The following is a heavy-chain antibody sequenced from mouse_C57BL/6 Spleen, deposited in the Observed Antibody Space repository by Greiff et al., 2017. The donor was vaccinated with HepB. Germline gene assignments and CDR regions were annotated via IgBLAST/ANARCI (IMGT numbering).Heavy chain of an antibody. V-gene: IGHV1-69*01. CDR3: ARTAQATYYFDY. Sequence: VQLQQSGAELVMPGASVKLSCKASGYTFTSYWMHWVKQRPGQGLEWIGEIDPSDSYTNYNQKFKGKSTLTVDKSSSTAYMQLSSLTSEDSAVYYCARTAQATYYFDYWGQGTTLTVSS. J-gene: IGHJ2*01. CDR1: GYTFTSYW. D-gene: IGHD3-2*02. CDR2: IDPSDSYT.